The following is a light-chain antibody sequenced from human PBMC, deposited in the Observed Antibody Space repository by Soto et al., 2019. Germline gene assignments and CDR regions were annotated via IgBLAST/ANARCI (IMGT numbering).Light chain of an antibody. Sequence: DIQMTQSPSSLSASVGDRVTITCRASQTISTYLNWYQQNPGKAPKLLIYAASNLQSGVPSRFSGSGSGTVFTLTINSLQPEDFATYYCQHSFNIPYTFGQGTNLEIK. V-gene: IGKV1-39*01. CDR3: QHSFNIPYT. J-gene: IGKJ2*01. CDR2: AAS. CDR1: QTISTY.